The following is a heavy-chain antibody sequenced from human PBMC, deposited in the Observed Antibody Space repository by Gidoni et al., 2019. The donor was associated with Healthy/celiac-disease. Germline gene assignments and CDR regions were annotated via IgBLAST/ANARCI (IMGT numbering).Heavy chain of an antibody. CDR1: GYSFTSYW. CDR3: AKTYYYDRSEEGAFDI. J-gene: IGHJ3*02. V-gene: IGHV5-51*01. CDR2: IYPGDSDT. D-gene: IGHD3-22*01. Sequence: EVQLVQSGAEVKKHGESLRISCKGSGYSFTSYWIGWVRQMPGKGLEWMGIIYPGDSDTRYSPSFQGQVTISADKSLSTAYLQWSSLKASDTAMYYCAKTYYYDRSEEGAFDIWGQGTMVTVSS.